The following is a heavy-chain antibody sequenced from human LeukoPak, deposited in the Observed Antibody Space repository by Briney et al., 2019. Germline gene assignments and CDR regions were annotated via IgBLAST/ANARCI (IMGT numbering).Heavy chain of an antibody. J-gene: IGHJ4*02. D-gene: IGHD5-18*01. Sequence: GGSLRLSCAASGFSFSNAWMSWVRQAPGKGLEWVGRIKSKTDGGTTDYAAPVKGRFTISRDDSKNTLYLQMNSLKTEDTAVYFCTTGRYSYGYDYWGQGTLVTVSS. V-gene: IGHV3-15*01. CDR1: GFSFSNAW. CDR3: TTGRYSYGYDY. CDR2: IKSKTDGGTT.